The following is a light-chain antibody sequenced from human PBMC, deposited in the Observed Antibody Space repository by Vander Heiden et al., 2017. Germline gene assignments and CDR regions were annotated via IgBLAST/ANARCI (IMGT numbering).Light chain of an antibody. V-gene: IGKV1-39*01. CDR2: AAS. CDR1: QSISSY. Sequence: DIQMTQSPSSLSASAGDRVTITCRASQSISSYLNWYQQKPGKAPNLLIYAASSLQSGVPSRFSGSGSGTDFTLTISRLQPEDFATYFCQQSDSTPITFGQGTRLEIK. J-gene: IGKJ5*01. CDR3: QQSDSTPIT.